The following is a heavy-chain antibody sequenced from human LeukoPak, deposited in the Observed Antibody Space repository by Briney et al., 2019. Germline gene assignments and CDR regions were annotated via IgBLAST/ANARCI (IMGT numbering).Heavy chain of an antibody. CDR1: GGSISSGSYY. J-gene: IGHJ4*02. CDR3: ARLGHDGGIDY. V-gene: IGHV4-61*02. Sequence: SETLSLTCTVSGGSISSGSYYWSWIRQPAGKGLEWIGRIYTSGSTNYNPSLKSRVTISVDTSKNQFSLKLSSVTAADTAVYYCARLGHDGGIDYWGRGTLVTVSS. D-gene: IGHD4-23*01. CDR2: IYTSGST.